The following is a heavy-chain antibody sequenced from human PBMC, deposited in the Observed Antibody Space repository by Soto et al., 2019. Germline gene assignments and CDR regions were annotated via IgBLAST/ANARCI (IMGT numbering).Heavy chain of an antibody. CDR1: GYTFTGYY. CDR2: INPNSGGT. Sequence: ASVKVSCKASGYTFTGYYMHWVRQAPGQGLEWMGWINPNSGGTNYAQKFQGRVTMTRDTSISTAYMELSRLRSDDTAVYYCARGRVVRSAYNWSDRGWFDPWGQGTQVTVSS. CDR3: ARGRVVRSAYNWSDRGWFDP. D-gene: IGHD1-20*01. J-gene: IGHJ5*02. V-gene: IGHV1-2*02.